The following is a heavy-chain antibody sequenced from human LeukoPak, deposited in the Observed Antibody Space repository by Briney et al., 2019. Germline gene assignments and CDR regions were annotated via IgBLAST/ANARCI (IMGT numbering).Heavy chain of an antibody. J-gene: IGHJ2*01. CDR2: ISDSGDTP. CDR3: AQLLDGNPIRWYFAL. D-gene: IGHD4-23*01. CDR1: GFTFSSYA. Sequence: GGSLRLSCTASGFTFSSYAMSWVRQAPGKGLKWVSSISDSGDTPYYADSVKGLFTISRDNSENTLYLQMSSLRAEDTAVYYCAQLLDGNPIRWYFALWGRGTLVTVSS. V-gene: IGHV3-23*01.